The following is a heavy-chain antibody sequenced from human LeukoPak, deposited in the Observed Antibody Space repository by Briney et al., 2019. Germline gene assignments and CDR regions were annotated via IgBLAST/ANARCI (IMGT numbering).Heavy chain of an antibody. V-gene: IGHV3-53*01. D-gene: IGHD3-9*01. J-gene: IGHJ3*02. CDR2: IYSGGST. CDR1: GFTVSSNY. Sequence: GGSLRLSCAASGFTVSSNYMSWVRQAPGKGLEWVSVIYSGGSTYYADSVKGRFTISRDNSKNTLYLQMNSLRAEDTAVYYCARERHYDILTAEGHAFDIWGQGTMVTVSS. CDR3: ARERHYDILTAEGHAFDI.